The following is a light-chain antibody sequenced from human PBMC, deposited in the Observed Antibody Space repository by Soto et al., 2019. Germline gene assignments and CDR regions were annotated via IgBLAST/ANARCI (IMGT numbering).Light chain of an antibody. Sequence: EIVLTQSPGTLSLSPGERATLSCRASQRVGSSYLAWYQHKPDQAPRLLIYDASTRATGIPDRFSGGGSGTEFTLTISSLQSEDLVVYYCQQYNSWPPITFGQGTRLEI. CDR3: QQYNSWPPIT. CDR2: DAS. J-gene: IGKJ5*01. V-gene: IGKV3-15*01. CDR1: QRVGSS.